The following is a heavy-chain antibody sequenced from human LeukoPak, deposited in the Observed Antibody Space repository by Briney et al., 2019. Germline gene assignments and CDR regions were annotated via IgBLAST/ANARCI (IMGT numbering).Heavy chain of an antibody. CDR2: ISSSSSTI. Sequence: PGGSLRLSCAASGFTFSSYSMNWVRQAPGKGLEWVSYISSSSSTIYYADSVKGRFTISRDNAKNSLYLQMNSLRAQDTAAYYCARGSGRYTDAFDISGQGTMVTVSS. CDR1: GFTFSSYS. D-gene: IGHD2-2*02. J-gene: IGHJ3*02. CDR3: ARGSGRYTDAFDI. V-gene: IGHV3-48*01.